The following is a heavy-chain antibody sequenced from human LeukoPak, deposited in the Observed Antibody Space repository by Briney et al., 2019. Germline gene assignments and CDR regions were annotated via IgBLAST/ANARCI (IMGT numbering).Heavy chain of an antibody. CDR2: IIPIFGTA. J-gene: IGHJ4*02. CDR1: GGTFSSYA. CDR3: ARGRDSGSYYVPFDY. D-gene: IGHD1-26*01. V-gene: IGHV1-69*13. Sequence: ASVKVSCKASGGTFSSYAISWVRQAPGQGLEWMGGIIPIFGTANYAQKFQSRVTITADESTSTAYMELSSLRSEDTAVYYCARGRDSGSYYVPFDYWGQGTLVTVSS.